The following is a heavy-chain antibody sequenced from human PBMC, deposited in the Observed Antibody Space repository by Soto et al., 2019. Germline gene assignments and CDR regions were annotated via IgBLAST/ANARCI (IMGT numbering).Heavy chain of an antibody. CDR2: IRSKANSYAT. V-gene: IGHV3-73*02. D-gene: IGHD5-12*01. CDR1: GFTFSGSA. CDR3: TRRGGYDYYYYYGMDV. Sequence: EVQLVESGGGLVQPEGSLKLSCAASGFTFSGSAMHWVRQASGKGLEWVGRIRSKANSYATAYAASVKGRFTISRDDSKNTAYLQMNSLKTEDTAVYYCTRRGGYDYYYYYGMDVWGQGTTVTVSS. J-gene: IGHJ6*02.